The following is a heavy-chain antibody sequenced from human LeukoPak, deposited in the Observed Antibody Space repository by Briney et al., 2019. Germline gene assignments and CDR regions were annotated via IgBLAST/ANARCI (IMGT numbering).Heavy chain of an antibody. CDR3: ARDGDIDPRSPFDP. Sequence: KPSQTLSLTCAVSGGSISSGGYSWSWIRQPPGKGLEWIGRIYTSGSTNYNPSLKSRVTMSVDTSKNQFSLKLSSVTAADTAVYYCARDGDIDPRSPFDPWGQGTLVTVSS. CDR1: GGSISSGGYS. D-gene: IGHD5-12*01. CDR2: IYTSGST. V-gene: IGHV4-61*02. J-gene: IGHJ5*02.